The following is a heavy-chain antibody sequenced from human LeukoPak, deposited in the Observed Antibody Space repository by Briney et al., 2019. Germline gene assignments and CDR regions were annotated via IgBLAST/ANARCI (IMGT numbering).Heavy chain of an antibody. Sequence: PGGSLRLSCAASGFTFDDYVMHWVRQAPGKGLEWVSLISWDGGSTYYADSVKGRFTISRDNSKNSLYLQMSSLRAEDTALYYCARDSCTNGVCYDYFDYWGQGTLVTVSS. CDR1: GFTFDDYV. V-gene: IGHV3-43D*03. J-gene: IGHJ4*02. D-gene: IGHD2-8*01. CDR2: ISWDGGST. CDR3: ARDSCTNGVCYDYFDY.